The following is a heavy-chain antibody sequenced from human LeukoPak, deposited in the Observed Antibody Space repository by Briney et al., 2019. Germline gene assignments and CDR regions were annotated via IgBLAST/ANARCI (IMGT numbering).Heavy chain of an antibody. CDR3: ATAGGETMARGVGDWFDP. CDR2: FDPEDGET. J-gene: IGHJ5*02. D-gene: IGHD3-10*01. CDR1: GYTLTELS. Sequence: GASVKVSCKVSGYTLTELSMHWVRQAPGKGLEWMGGFDPEDGETIYAQKFQGRVTMTEDTSTETAYMELSSLRSEDTAVYYCATAGGETMARGVGDWFDPWGQGTLVTVSS. V-gene: IGHV1-24*01.